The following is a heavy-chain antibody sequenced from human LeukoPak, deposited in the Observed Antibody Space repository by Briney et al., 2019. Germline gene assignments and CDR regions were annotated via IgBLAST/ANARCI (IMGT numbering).Heavy chain of an antibody. CDR2: IYYSGST. J-gene: IGHJ4*02. V-gene: IGHV4-59*12. CDR1: GGSISSYY. CDR3: AREWGVIAALDY. Sequence: PSETLSLTCTVSGGSISSYYWSWIRQPPGKGLEWIGYIYYSGSTYYNPSLKSRVTISVDTSKNQFSLKLSSVTAADTAVYYCAREWGVIAALDYWGQGTLVTVSS. D-gene: IGHD6-13*01.